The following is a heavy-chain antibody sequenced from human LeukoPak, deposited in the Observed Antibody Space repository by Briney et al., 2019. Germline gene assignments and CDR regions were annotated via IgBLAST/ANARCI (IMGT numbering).Heavy chain of an antibody. Sequence: GGSLRLPCAASGFTFSSYAMHWVRQAPGKGLEWVAVISYDGSNKYYADSVKGRFTISRDNSKNTLYLQMNSLRAEDTAVYYCARDAFSSGSSTHAHVYWGQGTLVTVSS. CDR2: ISYDGSNK. J-gene: IGHJ4*02. D-gene: IGHD3-10*01. CDR3: ARDAFSSGSSTHAHVY. CDR1: GFTFSSYA. V-gene: IGHV3-30-3*01.